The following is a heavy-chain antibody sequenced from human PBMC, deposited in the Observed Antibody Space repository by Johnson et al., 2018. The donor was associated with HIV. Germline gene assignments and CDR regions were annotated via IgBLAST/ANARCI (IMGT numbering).Heavy chain of an antibody. CDR2: IWYDGSNK. V-gene: IGHV3-33*06. J-gene: IGHJ3*02. CDR1: GFTFSSYG. D-gene: IGHD6-6*01. Sequence: QVQLVESGGGVVQPGGSLRLSCAASGFTFSSYGMHWVRQAPGKGLEWVAVIWYDGSNKYYADSVKGRFTISRDNSKNTLYLQMNSLRAEDTAVYYCAKEGQLGDAFDIWGQGTMVTVSS. CDR3: AKEGQLGDAFDI.